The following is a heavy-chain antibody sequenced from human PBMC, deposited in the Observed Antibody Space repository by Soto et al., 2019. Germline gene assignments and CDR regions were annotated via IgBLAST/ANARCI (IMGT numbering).Heavy chain of an antibody. CDR3: ARVRLYGDYGLDGYYFDY. D-gene: IGHD4-17*01. V-gene: IGHV1-69*01. J-gene: IGHJ4*02. CDR1: GGTFSSYA. CDR2: IIPIFGTA. Sequence: QVQLVQSGAEVKKPGSSVKVSCKASGGTFSSYAISWVRQAPGQGLEWMGGIIPIFGTANYAQKFQGRVTITADESTSTAYMELSSLRSEDTAVYYWARVRLYGDYGLDGYYFDYWGQGTLVTVSS.